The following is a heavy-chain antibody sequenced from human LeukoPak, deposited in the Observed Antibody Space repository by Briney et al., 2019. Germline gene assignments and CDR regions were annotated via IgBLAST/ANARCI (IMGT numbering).Heavy chain of an antibody. V-gene: IGHV3-21*01. CDR2: ISGSGRYI. J-gene: IGHJ3*01. CDR1: GFTFSSYA. D-gene: IGHD4-17*01. Sequence: GGSLRLSCAASGFTFSSYAMNWVRQAPGKGLEWVSSISGSGRYIHYADSMKGRFTISRDNAKKSVYLHMSRLRAEDTAVYYCARGLGSGDYVANAFDFWGRGTTVSVS. CDR3: ARGLGSGDYVANAFDF.